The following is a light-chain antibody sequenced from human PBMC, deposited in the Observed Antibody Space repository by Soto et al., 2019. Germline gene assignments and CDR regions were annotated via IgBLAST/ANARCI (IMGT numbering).Light chain of an antibody. CDR1: SSDIGSNA. CDR3: AAWNDGLSGFV. CDR2: RNN. V-gene: IGLV1-47*01. J-gene: IGLJ1*01. Sequence: QSVLTQPPSTSRTPGQRVTISCSGSSSDIGSNAVYWYQQLPGTAPKLLIYRNNQRPSGVPDRFSGTKSGTSASLAISGLRSEYYADYYCAAWNDGLSGFVFGSGTNFTVL.